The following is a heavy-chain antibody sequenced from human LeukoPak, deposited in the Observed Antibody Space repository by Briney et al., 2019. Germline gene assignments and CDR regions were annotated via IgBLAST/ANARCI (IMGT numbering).Heavy chain of an antibody. CDR3: ARDADYGDLDY. CDR2: IKQDGSEK. D-gene: IGHD4-17*01. V-gene: IGHV3-7*03. Sequence: PGGSLRLSCAASGFTFSSYWMSWVRQAPGKGLEWVANIKQDGSEKYYVDSVKGRFTISRDNAKNSLYLQMNSLRAEDTDVYYCARDADYGDLDYWGQGTLVTVSS. J-gene: IGHJ4*02. CDR1: GFTFSSYW.